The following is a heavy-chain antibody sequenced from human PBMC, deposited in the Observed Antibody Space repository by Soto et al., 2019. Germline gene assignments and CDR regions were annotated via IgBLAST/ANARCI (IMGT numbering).Heavy chain of an antibody. V-gene: IGHV4-34*01. CDR3: ARGTTVTTKRYFDL. Sequence: QVQLQQWGAGLLKPSETLSLTCAVYGGSFSGYYWSWIRQPPGKGLECIGEINHSGSTNYNPSLKSRVTISVDTSKNQFSLKLSSVTAADTAVYYCARGTTVTTKRYFDLWGRGTLVTVSS. CDR2: INHSGST. J-gene: IGHJ2*01. D-gene: IGHD4-17*01. CDR1: GGSFSGYY.